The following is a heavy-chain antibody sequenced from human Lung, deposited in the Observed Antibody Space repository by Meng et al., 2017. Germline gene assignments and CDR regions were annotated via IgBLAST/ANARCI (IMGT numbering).Heavy chain of an antibody. D-gene: IGHD6-19*01. V-gene: IGHV4/OR15-8*02. CDR1: GGSISSIDW. CDR3: ASWIYSCGWQ. J-gene: IGHJ4*02. Sequence: QVPLQESGPGLVKPSGTLSLTCVVSGGSISSIDWWSRVRQPPGKGLEWIGEIYHGGDTNYNPSLKSRVTIAIDRSKNQFSLKLSSVTAADTAVYYCASWIYSCGWQWGQGTLVTVSS. CDR2: IYHGGDT.